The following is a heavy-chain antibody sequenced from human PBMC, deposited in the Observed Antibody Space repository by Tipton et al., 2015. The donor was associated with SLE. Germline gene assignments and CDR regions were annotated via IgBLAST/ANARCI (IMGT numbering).Heavy chain of an antibody. CDR2: IYYSGST. Sequence: LRLSCAVYGGSFSGYYWSWIRQPPGKGLEWIGYIYYSGSTNYNPSLKSRVTISVDTSKNQFSLKLSSVTAADTAVYYCARDLGRGYNWFDPWGQGTLVTVSS. V-gene: IGHV4-59*01. J-gene: IGHJ5*02. CDR3: ARDLGRGYNWFDP. D-gene: IGHD1-26*01. CDR1: GGSFSGYY.